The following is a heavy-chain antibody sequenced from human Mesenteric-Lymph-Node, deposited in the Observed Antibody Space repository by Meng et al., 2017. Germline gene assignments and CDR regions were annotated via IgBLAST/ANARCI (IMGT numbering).Heavy chain of an antibody. J-gene: IGHJ4*02. CDR3: TAGRGGSAPCDY. D-gene: IGHD1-26*01. CDR1: GITSSDHL. V-gene: IGHV3-72*01. Sequence: GESLKISCVVSGITSSDHLMDWVRQAPGEGLEWVGRSRTKSSSYTTEYAASVRGRFTVSRDESKNLFYLQMNNLRSEDTAVYYCTAGRGGSAPCDYWGQGTLVTVSS. CDR2: SRTKSSSYTT.